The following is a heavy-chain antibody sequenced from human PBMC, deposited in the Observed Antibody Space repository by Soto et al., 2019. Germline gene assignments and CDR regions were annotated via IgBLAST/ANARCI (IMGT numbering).Heavy chain of an antibody. Sequence: VASVQVSCKASGYTLTSYDINSVRQATGQGHEWKGSMNPNSGNTGYAQKFQGRVTMTRNTSISTAYMELSSLRSEATAVYYCATVAVAGISIDYWGQGTLVTVS. CDR1: GYTLTSYD. J-gene: IGHJ4*02. V-gene: IGHV1-8*01. CDR2: MNPNSGNT. CDR3: ATVAVAGISIDY. D-gene: IGHD6-19*01.